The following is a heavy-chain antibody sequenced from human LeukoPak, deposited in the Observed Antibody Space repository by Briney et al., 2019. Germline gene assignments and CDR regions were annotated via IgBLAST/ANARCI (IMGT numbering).Heavy chain of an antibody. CDR1: GFTFGNSA. D-gene: IGHD3-16*01. CDR3: AKDGSWGDYYFYFYIDV. J-gene: IGHJ6*03. V-gene: IGHV3-23*01. Sequence: GGSLRLSCEVSGFTFGNSAMSWVRQAPGKGLEWISGISASGHYTYTADSLKGRLTISRDNSKNTLYLQMNSLRAEDTALYYCAKDGSWGDYYFYFYIDVWGKGTTVTVSS. CDR2: ISASGHYT.